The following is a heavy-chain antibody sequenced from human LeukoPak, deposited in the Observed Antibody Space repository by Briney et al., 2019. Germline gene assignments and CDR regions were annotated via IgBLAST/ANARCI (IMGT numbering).Heavy chain of an antibody. CDR3: ATDNVYCSRTSCYQTFDY. D-gene: IGHD2-2*01. Sequence: TGGSLRLSCAASGFTFSSYWMSWVRQAPGKGREWGAIIKQDGSERYYVDYVKGRFTISRDNSRNSLYLQMDILRAEDTAVYYCATDNVYCSRTSCYQTFDYWGQGTLVTVPS. J-gene: IGHJ4*02. CDR1: GFTFSSYW. CDR2: IKQDGSER. V-gene: IGHV3-7*01.